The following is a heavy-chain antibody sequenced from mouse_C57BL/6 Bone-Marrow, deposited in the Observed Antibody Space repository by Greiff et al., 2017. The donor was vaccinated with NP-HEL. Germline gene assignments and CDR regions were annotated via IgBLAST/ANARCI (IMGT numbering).Heavy chain of an antibody. Sequence: EVQGVESGGGLVQPGGSLKLSCAASGFTFSDYGMAWVRQAPRKGPEWVAFISNLAYSIYYADTVTGRFTISRENAKNTLYLEMSSLRSEDTAMYYCARLYYGSPWAMDYWGQGTSVTVSS. V-gene: IGHV5-15*01. J-gene: IGHJ4*01. CDR1: GFTFSDYG. D-gene: IGHD1-1*01. CDR3: ARLYYGSPWAMDY. CDR2: ISNLAYSI.